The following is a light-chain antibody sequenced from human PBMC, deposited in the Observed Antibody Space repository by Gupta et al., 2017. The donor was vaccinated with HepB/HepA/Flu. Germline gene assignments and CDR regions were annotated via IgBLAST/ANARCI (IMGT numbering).Light chain of an antibody. Sequence: QSALTQPPSVSGSPGQSITISCTRTSNDVGTYNSVSWYQQYPGKAPKLIMYDVSYRPSGVSTRFSGSRSGTTASPTITGPQAEDEAEYHCCSHTGSSNGVVFGGGTKLTVL. V-gene: IGLV2-14*01. CDR1: SNDVGTYNS. CDR2: DVS. CDR3: CSHTGSSNGVV. J-gene: IGLJ3*02.